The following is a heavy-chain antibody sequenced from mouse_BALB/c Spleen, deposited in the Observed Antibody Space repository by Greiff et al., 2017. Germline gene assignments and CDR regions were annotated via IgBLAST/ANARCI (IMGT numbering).Heavy chain of an antibody. CDR3: ARGSVLFYYAMDY. V-gene: IGHV3-2*02. Sequence: DVKLQESGPGLVKPSQSLSLTCTVTGYSITSDYAWNWIRQFPGNKLEWMGYISYSGSTSYNPSLKSRISITRDTSKNQFFLQLNSVTTEDTATYYCARGSVLFYYAMDYWGQGTSVTVSS. J-gene: IGHJ4*01. CDR2: ISYSGST. CDR1: GYSITSDYA.